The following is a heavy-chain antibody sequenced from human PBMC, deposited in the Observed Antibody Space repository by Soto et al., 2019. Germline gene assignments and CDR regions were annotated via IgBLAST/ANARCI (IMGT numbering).Heavy chain of an antibody. Sequence: ASVKVSCKXSGYTFTNYGISWVRQAPGQGLEWMGWISAYNGSTNYAQKLQGRVTMTTDTSTSTAYMELRSLRSDDTAVYYCARVPGYYDSSGYWWFDPWGQGTLVTVSS. D-gene: IGHD3-22*01. V-gene: IGHV1-18*04. CDR2: ISAYNGST. CDR1: GYTFTNYG. J-gene: IGHJ5*02. CDR3: ARVPGYYDSSGYWWFDP.